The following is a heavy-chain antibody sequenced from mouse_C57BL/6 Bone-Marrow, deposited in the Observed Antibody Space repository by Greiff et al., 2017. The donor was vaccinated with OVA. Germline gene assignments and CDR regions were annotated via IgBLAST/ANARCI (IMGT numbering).Heavy chain of an antibody. V-gene: IGHV1-26*01. Sequence: EVQLQQSGPELVKPGASVKISCKASGYTFTDYYMNWVKQSHGKSLEWIGDINPNNGGTSYNQKFKGKATLTVDKSSSTAYMELRSLTSEDSAVYYCARDYYGSDWYFEVWGTGTTVTVSS. CDR2: INPNNGGT. CDR3: ARDYYGSDWYFEV. J-gene: IGHJ1*03. CDR1: GYTFTDYY. D-gene: IGHD1-1*01.